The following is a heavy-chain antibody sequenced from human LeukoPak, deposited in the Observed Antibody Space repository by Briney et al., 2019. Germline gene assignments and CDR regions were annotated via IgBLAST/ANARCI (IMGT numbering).Heavy chain of an antibody. CDR3: AISCGGDCEEIPALSAIWYYYYMDV. V-gene: IGHV1-69*13. CDR2: IISIFGTA. J-gene: IGHJ6*03. Sequence: ASVKVSCKASGGTFSSYAISWVRQAPGQGLEWMGGIISIFGTANYAQKFQGRVTITADESTSTAYMELSSLRSEDTAVYYCAISCGGDCEEIPALSAIWYYYYMDVWGKGTTVTVSS. D-gene: IGHD2-21*01. CDR1: GGTFSSYA.